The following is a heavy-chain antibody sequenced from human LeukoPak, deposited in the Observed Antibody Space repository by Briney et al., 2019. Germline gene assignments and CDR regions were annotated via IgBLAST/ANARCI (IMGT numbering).Heavy chain of an antibody. V-gene: IGHV3-72*01. J-gene: IGHJ4*02. CDR2: SQTTKPNSCTT. D-gene: IGHD6-13*01. CDR1: GFAITDRH. CDR3: VRVVTTSSGWYHFDN. Sequence: GGSLRLSCAASGFAITDRHMDWVRQAPGKGMEWVGRSQTTKPNSCTTEYAASVKGRFTISRDDSKNSLYLQLNSLKTEDTAVYYYVRVVTTSSGWYHFDNWGQGTLVTVSS.